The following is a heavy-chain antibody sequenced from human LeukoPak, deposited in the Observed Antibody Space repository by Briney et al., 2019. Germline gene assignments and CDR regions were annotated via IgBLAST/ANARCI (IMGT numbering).Heavy chain of an antibody. CDR3: ARHVGGNLDY. D-gene: IGHD4-23*01. CDR1: GGSISTHY. V-gene: IGHV4-59*08. J-gene: IGHJ4*02. Sequence: PSQTLSLTCTVDGGSISTHYWSWIRQPPGKGLEWIGYIYYSGSSNYNPSLKSRVTISVDTSKNQFSLKLSSVTAADTAVYYCARHVGGNLDYWGQGTLVTVSA. CDR2: IYYSGSS.